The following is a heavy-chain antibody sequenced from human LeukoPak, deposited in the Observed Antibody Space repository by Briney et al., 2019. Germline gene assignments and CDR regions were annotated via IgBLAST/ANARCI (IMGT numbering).Heavy chain of an antibody. CDR3: ARDKGLKYSSSWDAFDI. D-gene: IGHD6-13*01. J-gene: IGHJ3*02. V-gene: IGHV3-9*01. CDR2: LTWNGGTI. CDR1: GFTFDDYA. Sequence: GGSLRLSCAASGFTFDDYAIHWVRHAPGKGLEWVSGLTWNGGTIGYADSVKGRFTISRDNAKNSLYLQMNSLRAEDTALYYCARDKGLKYSSSWDAFDIWGQGTLVTVSS.